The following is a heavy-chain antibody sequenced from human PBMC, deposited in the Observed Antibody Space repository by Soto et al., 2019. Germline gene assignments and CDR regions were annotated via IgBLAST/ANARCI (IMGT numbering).Heavy chain of an antibody. V-gene: IGHV1-69*11. CDR2: IVPSLDTT. J-gene: IGHJ6*02. Sequence: QVHLVQSGTEVKKPGSWVKVSWKSSGGTFSSSGFSWVRQAPGQGLEWMGMIVPSLDTTNYAQKFQARVTITADEVTSTAYMELRSLRSEDTAVYYCARWPQPRYTADPYAVDVWGQGTRVIVSS. CDR1: GGTFSSSG. D-gene: IGHD3-16*02. CDR3: ARWPQPRYTADPYAVDV.